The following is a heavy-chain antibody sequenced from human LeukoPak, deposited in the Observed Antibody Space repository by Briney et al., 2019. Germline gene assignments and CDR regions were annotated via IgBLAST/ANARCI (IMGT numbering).Heavy chain of an antibody. CDR3: ARGPLTGSCLY. CDR2: IIPIFGTA. Sequence: GASVKVSCKASGYTFTSYYMHWVRQAPGQGLEWMGGIIPIFGTANYAQKFQGRVTITADESTSTAYMELSSLRSEDTAVYYCARGPLTGSCLYWGQGTLVTVSS. D-gene: IGHD3-10*01. J-gene: IGHJ4*02. V-gene: IGHV1-69*13. CDR1: GYTFTSYY.